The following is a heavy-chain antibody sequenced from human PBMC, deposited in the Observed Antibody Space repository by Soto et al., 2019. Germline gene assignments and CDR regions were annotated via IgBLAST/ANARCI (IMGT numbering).Heavy chain of an antibody. V-gene: IGHV4-30-2*03. CDR3: ARHDDSGFLIGGFDI. CDR1: GGSISSGGYS. CDR2: IYHSGTT. J-gene: IGHJ3*02. Sequence: PSETLSLTCAVSGGSISSGGYSWSWIRQPPGKGLEWIGYIYHSGTTSYSPSFNSRVTISLDTSRNQFSLNLASVTAADTAVYYCARHDDSGFLIGGFDIWGQGTVVTVSS. D-gene: IGHD3-16*01.